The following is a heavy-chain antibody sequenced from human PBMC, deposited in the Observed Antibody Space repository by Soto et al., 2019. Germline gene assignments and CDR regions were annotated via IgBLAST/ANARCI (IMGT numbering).Heavy chain of an antibody. CDR1: GYTFTSYG. CDR3: ARDRSLDLWSGSWFEP. V-gene: IGHV1-18*01. J-gene: IGHJ5*02. Sequence: GASVKVSCKASGYTFTSYGISWVRQAPGQGLEWMGWISAYNGNTNYAQKLQGRVTMTTDTSTSTAYMELRSLRSDDTAVYYCARDRSLDLWSGSWFEPWGQGTLVTVSS. D-gene: IGHD3-3*01. CDR2: ISAYNGNT.